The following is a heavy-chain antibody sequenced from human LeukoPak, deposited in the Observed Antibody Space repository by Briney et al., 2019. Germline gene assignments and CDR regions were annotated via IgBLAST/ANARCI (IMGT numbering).Heavy chain of an antibody. Sequence: PGGSLRLSCAASGFTFSTYWMSWVRQAPGRGLEWVANIKQDGSEKYYVDSVNGRFTISRDNAKNSLYLQMNSLRAEDTAVYYCARRAVAASVPFDYWGQGTLVTVSS. D-gene: IGHD6-19*01. CDR1: GFTFSTYW. CDR2: IKQDGSEK. V-gene: IGHV3-7*01. J-gene: IGHJ4*02. CDR3: ARRAVAASVPFDY.